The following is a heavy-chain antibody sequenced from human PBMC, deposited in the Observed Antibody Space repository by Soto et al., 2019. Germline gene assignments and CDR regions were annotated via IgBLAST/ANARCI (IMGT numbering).Heavy chain of an antibody. D-gene: IGHD2-21*01. V-gene: IGHV4-61*01. CDR2: IHYSGST. J-gene: IGHJ4*02. Sequence: ASETLSLTCTASGGSISSSSYYWSWIRQPPGKGLEWIGFIHYSGSTNYNPSLKGRVTMSVDTSKNQFSLKLTSVNTADTAIYYCTRGGDPYKTGHWGQGTLVTVSS. CDR1: GGSISSSSYY. CDR3: TRGGDPYKTGH.